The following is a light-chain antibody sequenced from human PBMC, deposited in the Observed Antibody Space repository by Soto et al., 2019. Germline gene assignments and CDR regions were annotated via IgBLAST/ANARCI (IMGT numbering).Light chain of an antibody. J-gene: IGKJ2*01. CDR1: QSVSSK. Sequence: EIVMTQSPATLSVSPGERATLSCRASQSVSSKFAWYQQKPGQAPRLLIYGASTRATGIPARFSGSGSGTEFTLTIRSLQSEDFAVYSCQQYNNWPQTYGQGTKLEI. CDR2: GAS. V-gene: IGKV3-15*01. CDR3: QQYNNWPQT.